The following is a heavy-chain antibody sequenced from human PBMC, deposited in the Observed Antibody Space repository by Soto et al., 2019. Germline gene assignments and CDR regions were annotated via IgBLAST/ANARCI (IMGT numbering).Heavy chain of an antibody. Sequence: QVQLVESGGGVVQPGQSLRLSCAASGFTVSNYGMHWVRQAPGKGLEWVAVIWKDGNNKYYRDSVKGRFTTSRDNSKNTLELQTSSLRGEDTAVYYCARGESCTDEAFDIWGQGTMVTVSS. CDR2: IWKDGNNK. CDR1: GFTVSNYG. V-gene: IGHV3-33*01. J-gene: IGHJ3*02. CDR3: ARGESCTDEAFDI.